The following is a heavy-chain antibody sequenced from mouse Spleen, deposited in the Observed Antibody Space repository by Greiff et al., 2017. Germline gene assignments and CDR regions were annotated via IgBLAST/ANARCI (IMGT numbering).Heavy chain of an antibody. Sequence: QVQLKESGPELVKPGASVKISCKASGYAFSSSWMNWVKQRPGKGLEWIGRIYPGDGDTNYNGKFKGKATLTADKSSSTAYMQLSSLTSEDSAVYFCARGIYYDYDDAMDYWGQGTSVTVSS. CDR2: IYPGDGDT. D-gene: IGHD2-4*01. J-gene: IGHJ4*01. CDR3: ARGIYYDYDDAMDY. V-gene: IGHV1-82*01. CDR1: GYAFSSSW.